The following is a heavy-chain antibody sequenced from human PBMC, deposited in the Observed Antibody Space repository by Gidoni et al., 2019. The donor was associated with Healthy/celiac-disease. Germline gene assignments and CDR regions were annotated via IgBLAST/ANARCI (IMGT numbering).Heavy chain of an antibody. CDR3: ARDNDYIWGSYRSRRPRFDY. CDR1: GGSFSGYY. V-gene: IGHV4-34*01. Sequence: QVQLQQWGAGLLKPSATLSLTCAVYGGSFSGYYWSWIRQPPGKGLEWIGEINHRGSTTYNPSLKSRVTISVDTAKNQFSLKLSSVTAADTAVYYCARDNDYIWGSYRSRRPRFDYWGQGTLVTVSS. J-gene: IGHJ4*02. D-gene: IGHD3-16*02. CDR2: INHRGST.